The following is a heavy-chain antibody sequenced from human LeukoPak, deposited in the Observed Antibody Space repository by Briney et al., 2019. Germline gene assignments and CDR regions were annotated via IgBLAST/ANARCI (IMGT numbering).Heavy chain of an antibody. J-gene: IGHJ4*02. V-gene: IGHV3-48*01. D-gene: IGHD5-18*01. CDR2: ISSSSSII. Sequence: AGSLRLSCAASGFTFSSYSMNWVRQAPGKGLEWVSYISSSSSIIDYADSVNGRLTISRDNAKNSLSLQMNSLRAEDTAVYYCARARGYSYGYSDYWGQGTLVTVSS. CDR3: ARARGYSYGYSDY. CDR1: GFTFSSYS.